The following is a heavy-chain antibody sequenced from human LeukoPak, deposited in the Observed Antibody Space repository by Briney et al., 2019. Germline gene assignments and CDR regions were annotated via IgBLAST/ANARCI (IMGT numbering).Heavy chain of an antibody. D-gene: IGHD1-26*01. V-gene: IGHV3-43*02. CDR1: GFTLGAFA. CDR2: IDKDGRKT. CDR3: ATWAFYHSLDV. Sequence: GGSLRLSCAASGFTLGAFAMHWVRQAPGKGLEWVSLIDKDGRKTYYADSVKGRFTISRDNSKNSLDLQMTSLRTEDTALYYWATWAFYHSLDVWGQGATVTVSS. J-gene: IGHJ6*02.